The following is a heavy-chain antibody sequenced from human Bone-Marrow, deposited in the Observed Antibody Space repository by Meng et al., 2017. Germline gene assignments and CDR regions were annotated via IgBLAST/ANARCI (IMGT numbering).Heavy chain of an antibody. V-gene: IGHV3-30*18. Sequence: QVQLVESGGGVVQPGRSLRLSCAASGFTFSSYGMHWVRQAPGKGLEWVAVISYDGSNKYYADSVKGRFTISRDNSKNTLYLQMNSLRADDTAVYYCAKQGPGYSSSSGFDYWGQGTLVTVSS. J-gene: IGHJ4*02. CDR1: GFTFSSYG. D-gene: IGHD6-13*01. CDR3: AKQGPGYSSSSGFDY. CDR2: ISYDGSNK.